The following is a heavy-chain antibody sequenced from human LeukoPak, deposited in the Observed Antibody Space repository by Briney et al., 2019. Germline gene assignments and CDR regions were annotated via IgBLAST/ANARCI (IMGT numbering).Heavy chain of an antibody. V-gene: IGHV3-21*01. CDR2: VSIGGTYI. J-gene: IGHJ2*01. CDR3: ARNKINTVTTGWYFDL. CDR1: GFTFSSYG. Sequence: GGSPRLSCAASGFTFSSYGMNWVRQAPGKGLEWVSFVSIGGTYIYYADSVKGRFTISRDDAKNSLYLQMNSLTAEDTAEYYCARNKINTVTTGWYFDLWGRGTLVTVSS. D-gene: IGHD4-17*01.